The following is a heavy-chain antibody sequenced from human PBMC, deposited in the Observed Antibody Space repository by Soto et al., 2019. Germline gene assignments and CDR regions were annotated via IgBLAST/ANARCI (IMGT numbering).Heavy chain of an antibody. CDR3: VRAAAAGNGRRMDV. J-gene: IGHJ6*02. CDR1: GYTFTSYY. CDR2: INPSGGST. Sequence: QVQLVQSGAEVTKPGASVKDSCKASGYTFTSYYIHWVRQAPGQGLEWMGMINPSGGSTTYTQKFQGSLIRTRDTSTRTVYMELSSLTSEDTAVYYCVRAAAAGNGRRMDVWGQGTTVTVSS. V-gene: IGHV1-46*01. D-gene: IGHD6-13*01.